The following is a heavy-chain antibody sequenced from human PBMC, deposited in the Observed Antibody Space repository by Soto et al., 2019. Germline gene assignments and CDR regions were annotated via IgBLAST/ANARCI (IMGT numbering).Heavy chain of an antibody. J-gene: IGHJ4*02. CDR1: GFIFSEST. Sequence: HLGGSLRLSCSASGFIFSESTIYWVRQVPGKGLEAISAVSTSGRSTYYADSVKDRFTIPRDNSKNTLFLQMGSLRPEDTAIYYCVKQAHGLDGVAFDYWGQGTQVTVSS. CDR2: VSTSGRST. CDR3: VKQAHGLDGVAFDY. V-gene: IGHV3-64D*06. D-gene: IGHD2-15*01.